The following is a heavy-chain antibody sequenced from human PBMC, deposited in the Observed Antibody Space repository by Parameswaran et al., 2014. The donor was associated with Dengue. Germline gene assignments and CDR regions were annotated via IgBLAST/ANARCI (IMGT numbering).Heavy chain of an antibody. CDR3: ARDFYGSGSYYAGDY. D-gene: IGHD3-10*01. J-gene: IGHJ4*02. V-gene: IGHV3-7*01. CDR2: IKQDGSEK. Sequence: WIRQPPGKGLEWVANIKQDGSEKYYVDSVKGRFTISRDNAKNSLYLQMNSLRAEDTAVYYCARDFYGSGSYYAGDYWGQGTLVTVSS.